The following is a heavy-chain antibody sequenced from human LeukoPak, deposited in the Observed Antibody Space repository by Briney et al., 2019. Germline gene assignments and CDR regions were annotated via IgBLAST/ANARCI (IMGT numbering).Heavy chain of an antibody. J-gene: IGHJ4*02. V-gene: IGHV1-2*02. CDR2: VNLNSGGT. D-gene: IGHD6-19*01. Sequence: ASVKVSCKASGYTFTGYYMNWVRQAPGQGRERMGWVNLNSGGTNYAQKFQGRVTMTRDTSISTTYMELSRLRSDDTAVYYCARVTTTRHSSGWYTFGYWGQGTLVTVSS. CDR3: ARVTTTRHSSGWYTFGY. CDR1: GYTFTGYY.